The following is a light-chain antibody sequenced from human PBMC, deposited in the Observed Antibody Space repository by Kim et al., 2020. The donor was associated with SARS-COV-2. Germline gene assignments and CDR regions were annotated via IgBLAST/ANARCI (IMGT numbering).Light chain of an antibody. CDR2: EVT. Sequence: GRSVTISCTGTTSDVGYYNYVSWYQQHPGKAPKLTIYEVTKRPSGVPDRFSGSKSGNTASLTVSGLQAEDEADYYCSSYASSNAWVFGGGTQLTVL. J-gene: IGLJ3*02. CDR3: SSYASSNAWV. V-gene: IGLV2-8*01. CDR1: TSDVGYYNY.